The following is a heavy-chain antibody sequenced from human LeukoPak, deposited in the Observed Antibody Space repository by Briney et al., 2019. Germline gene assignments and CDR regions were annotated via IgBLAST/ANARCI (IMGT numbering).Heavy chain of an antibody. CDR1: RFTFSSYA. Sequence: AGGSLRLSCAASRFTFSSYAMSWVRQAPGKGLEWVSSISWNTGSIGYADSVKGRFTISRDNAKNSLYLQMNSLRAEDTALYYCAKDTQGDYAFDYWGQGTLVTVSS. J-gene: IGHJ4*02. CDR3: AKDTQGDYAFDY. CDR2: ISWNTGSI. D-gene: IGHD4-17*01. V-gene: IGHV3-9*01.